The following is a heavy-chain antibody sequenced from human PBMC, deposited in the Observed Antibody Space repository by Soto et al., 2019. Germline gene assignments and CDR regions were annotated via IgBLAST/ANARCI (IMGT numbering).Heavy chain of an antibody. CDR2: IYPDDSDI. CDR3: ARQYGSGSFDY. V-gene: IGHV5-51*01. J-gene: IGHJ4*02. Sequence: GESLKISCNGSGYGFAIYWIGWVRQMPGKGLEWMGIIYPDDSDIRYSPSFQGQVTVSADKSISTDYLQWSSLKASDTAIYYCARQYGSGSFDYCGQGTLVTVSS. D-gene: IGHD3-10*01. CDR1: GYGFAIYW.